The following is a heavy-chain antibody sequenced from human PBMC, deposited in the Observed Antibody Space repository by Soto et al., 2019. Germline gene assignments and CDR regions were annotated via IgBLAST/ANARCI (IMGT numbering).Heavy chain of an antibody. CDR1: GFTFSSYW. J-gene: IGHJ4*02. D-gene: IGHD2-15*01. CDR2: IKQDGSEK. CDR3: AREDIVVVVAATILDY. Sequence: EVQLVESGGGLVQPGGSLRLSGAASGFTFSSYWMSWVRQAPGKGLEWVANIKQDGSEKYYVDSVKGRFTISRDNAKNSLYLQMNSLRAEDTAVYYCAREDIVVVVAATILDYWGQGTLVTVSS. V-gene: IGHV3-7*01.